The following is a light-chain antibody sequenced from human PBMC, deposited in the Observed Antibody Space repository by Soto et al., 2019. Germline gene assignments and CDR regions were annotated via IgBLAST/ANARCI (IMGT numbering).Light chain of an antibody. CDR2: AAS. CDR1: QSISSY. V-gene: IGKV1-39*01. CDR3: QQSYSTLWT. J-gene: IGKJ1*01. Sequence: DIKMTQSPSSLSASVGDRVTITCRASQSISSYLNWYQQKPGKAPKLLIYAASSLQSGVPSRFSGSGSGTDFTLTISSLQPKDFATYYCQQSYSTLWTFGQGTKVEIK.